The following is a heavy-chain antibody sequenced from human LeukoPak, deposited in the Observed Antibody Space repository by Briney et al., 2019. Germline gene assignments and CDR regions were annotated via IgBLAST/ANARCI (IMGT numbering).Heavy chain of an antibody. CDR2: INHSGST. CDR1: GGSFSGYY. Sequence: SETLSLTCAVYGGSFSGYYWSWIRQPPGKGLEWNGEINHSGSTNYNPSLKSRVTISVDTSKNQFSLKLSSVTAADTAVYYCARGLAEQLVVGSYYYYMDVWGKGTTVTVSS. D-gene: IGHD6-6*01. CDR3: ARGLAEQLVVGSYYYYMDV. J-gene: IGHJ6*03. V-gene: IGHV4-34*01.